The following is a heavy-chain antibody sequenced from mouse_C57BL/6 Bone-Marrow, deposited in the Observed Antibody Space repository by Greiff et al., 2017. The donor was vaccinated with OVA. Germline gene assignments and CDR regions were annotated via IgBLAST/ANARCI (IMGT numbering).Heavy chain of an antibody. CDR1: GYTFTTYP. Sequence: VQLQQSGAELVKPGASVKMSCKASGYTFTTYPIEWMKQNHGKSLEWIGNFHPYNDDTKYNEKFKGKATLTVDKSSSTVYLELSRLTSDDSAVYYCARRTVGSLYAMDDWGQGTSVTVSS. V-gene: IGHV1-47*01. J-gene: IGHJ4*01. CDR2: FHPYNDDT. CDR3: ARRTVGSLYAMDD. D-gene: IGHD1-1*01.